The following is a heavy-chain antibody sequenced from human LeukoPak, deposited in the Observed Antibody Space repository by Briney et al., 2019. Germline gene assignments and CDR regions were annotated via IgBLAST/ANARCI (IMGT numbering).Heavy chain of an antibody. J-gene: IGHJ4*02. Sequence: GGSLRLSCAASGFTFSSYVMSWVRQAPGKGREWVSGISGSGGSTYYADSVKGRFTISRDNSKNTLYLQMNSLRAEDTAVYYCATTYCSTTSCYDRAYYLDYWGQGTLVTVSS. CDR3: ATTYCSTTSCYDRAYYLDY. V-gene: IGHV3-23*01. D-gene: IGHD2-2*01. CDR1: GFTFSSYV. CDR2: ISGSGGST.